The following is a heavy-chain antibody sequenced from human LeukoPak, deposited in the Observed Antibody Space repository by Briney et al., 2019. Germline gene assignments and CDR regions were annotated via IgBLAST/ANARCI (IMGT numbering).Heavy chain of an antibody. CDR1: GYTFSNNW. J-gene: IGHJ5*02. CDR3: ARDSGYCSSTSCQRLDWFDP. V-gene: IGHV1-2*02. CDR2: INPNSGGT. D-gene: IGHD2-2*01. Sequence: ASVKVSCKASGYTFSNNWMHWVRQAPGQGLEWMGWINPNSGGTNYAQKFQGRVTMTRDTSISTAYMELSRLRSDDTAVYYCARDSGYCSSTSCQRLDWFDPWGQGTLVTVSS.